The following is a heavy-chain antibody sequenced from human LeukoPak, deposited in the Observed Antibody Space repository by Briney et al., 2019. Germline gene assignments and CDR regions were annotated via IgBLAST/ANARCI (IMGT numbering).Heavy chain of an antibody. CDR1: GFTFSNYN. V-gene: IGHV3-21*01. Sequence: GGSLRLSCAASGFTFSNYNMNWVRQAPGKGLAWVSSISSTTNYIYYADSVKGRFTISRDNAKNSLYLQMNSLRAEDTAVYNCAREFDVWGQGTTVTVSS. J-gene: IGHJ6*02. CDR3: AREFDV. CDR2: ISSTTNYI.